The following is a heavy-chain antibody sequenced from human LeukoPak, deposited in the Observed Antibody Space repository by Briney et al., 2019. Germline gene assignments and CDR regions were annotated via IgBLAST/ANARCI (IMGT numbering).Heavy chain of an antibody. CDR2: IIPILGIA. CDR1: GGTFSSYA. J-gene: IGHJ4*02. Sequence: GASVKVSCKASGGTFSSYAISWVRQAPGQGLEWMGRIIPILGIANYAQKFQGRVTITADKSTSTAYMELSSLRSEDTPVYYCASQSAFRYSGSYYSDYWGQGTLVTVSS. D-gene: IGHD1-26*01. CDR3: ASQSAFRYSGSYYSDY. V-gene: IGHV1-69*04.